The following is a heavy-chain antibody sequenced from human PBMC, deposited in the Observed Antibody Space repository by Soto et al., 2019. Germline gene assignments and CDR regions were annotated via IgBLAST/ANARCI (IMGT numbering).Heavy chain of an antibody. CDR3: ARRQSSSWYGL. CDR1: GGSIRSSSYY. CDR2: IYYSGST. J-gene: IGHJ4*02. V-gene: IGHV4-39*01. D-gene: IGHD6-13*01. Sequence: SETLSLTCTVSGGSIRSSSYYWAWIRQSPGKGLEWIGSIYYSGSTYYNPSLKSLVTISVDTSKNQFSLKLSSVTAADTAVYYCARRQSSSWYGLWGQGTLVTVSS.